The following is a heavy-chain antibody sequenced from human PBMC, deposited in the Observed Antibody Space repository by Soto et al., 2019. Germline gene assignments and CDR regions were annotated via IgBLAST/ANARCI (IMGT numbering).Heavy chain of an antibody. Sequence: PGGSLRLSCSASGFTFRNYGMNWVRQAPGKGLECVSYIGISSSTTYYADSVKGRFTISRDNAKNSLYLQMNSLRAEDTAVYYCARDQLYYNDISGRPLNAFDVWGQGTMVTVSS. J-gene: IGHJ3*01. V-gene: IGHV3-48*01. CDR3: ARDQLYYNDISGRPLNAFDV. CDR1: GFTFRNYG. D-gene: IGHD3-22*01. CDR2: IGISSSTT.